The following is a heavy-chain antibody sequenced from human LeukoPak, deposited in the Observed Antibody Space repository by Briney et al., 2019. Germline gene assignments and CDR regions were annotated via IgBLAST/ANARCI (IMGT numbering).Heavy chain of an antibody. Sequence: GGSLRLSCAASGFTVSSNYMSWVRQAPGKGLEWVSVIYSGGSTYYADSVKGRLTISRDNSKNTLYLQMNSLRAEDTAVYYCARDTGGAAAGLDYWGQGTLVTVSS. CDR3: ARDTGGAAAGLDY. CDR2: IYSGGST. D-gene: IGHD6-13*01. J-gene: IGHJ4*02. CDR1: GFTVSSNY. V-gene: IGHV3-66*01.